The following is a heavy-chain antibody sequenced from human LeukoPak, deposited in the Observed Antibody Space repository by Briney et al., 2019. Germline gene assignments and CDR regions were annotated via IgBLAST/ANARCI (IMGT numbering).Heavy chain of an antibody. CDR1: GGSISSYY. CDR3: ARGGSRNGYNRPLDY. CDR2: TYYSGSA. D-gene: IGHD5-24*01. V-gene: IGHV4-59*01. Sequence: SETLSLTCAVSGGSISSYYWSWIRQPPGKGLEWIGYTYYSGSANYSPSLKSRVTMSVDTSKNQFSLRLNSVTAADTAVYYCARGGSRNGYNRPLDYWGQGTLVTVSS. J-gene: IGHJ4*02.